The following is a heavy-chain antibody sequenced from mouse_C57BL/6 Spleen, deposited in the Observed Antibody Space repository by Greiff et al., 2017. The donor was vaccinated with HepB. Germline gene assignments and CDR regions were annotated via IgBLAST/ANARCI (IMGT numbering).Heavy chain of an antibody. Sequence: EVQLQQSGPELVKPGASVKISCKASGYTFTDYYMNWVKQSHGKSLEWIGDINPNNGGTSYNQKFKGKATLTVDKSSSTAYMELRSLTSEDSAVYYCARYDGRRDCYAMDYWGQGTSVTVSS. CDR1: GYTFTDYY. V-gene: IGHV1-26*01. CDR2: INPNNGGT. CDR3: ARYDGRRDCYAMDY. J-gene: IGHJ4*01. D-gene: IGHD1-1*01.